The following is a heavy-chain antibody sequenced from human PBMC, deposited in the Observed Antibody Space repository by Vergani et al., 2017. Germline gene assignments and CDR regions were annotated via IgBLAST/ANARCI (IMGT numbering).Heavy chain of an antibody. CDR1: GFTFDDYA. D-gene: IGHD2-21*02. J-gene: IGHJ4*02. V-gene: IGHV3-9*01. Sequence: EVQLVESGGGLVQPGRSLRLSCAASGFTFDDYAMHWVRQAPGKGLEWVSGISWNSGSIGYADSVKGRFTISRDNAKNSLYLQMNSLRAEDTAVYYCARGIVVVTSRFHYWGQGTLVTVSS. CDR3: ARGIVVVTSRFHY. CDR2: ISWNSGSI.